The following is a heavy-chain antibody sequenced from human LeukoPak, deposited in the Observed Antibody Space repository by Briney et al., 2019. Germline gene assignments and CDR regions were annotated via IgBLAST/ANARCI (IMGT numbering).Heavy chain of an antibody. V-gene: IGHV1-46*01. CDR2: INPSGGST. Sequence: VASVKVSCKASGYTFTSYYMHWVRQAPGQGLERMGIINPSGGSTSYAQKFQGRVTMTRDTSTSTVYMELSSLRSEDTAVYYCARSSLYYDSSGYYFDYWGQGTLVTVSS. CDR1: GYTFTSYY. D-gene: IGHD3-22*01. J-gene: IGHJ4*02. CDR3: ARSSLYYDSSGYYFDY.